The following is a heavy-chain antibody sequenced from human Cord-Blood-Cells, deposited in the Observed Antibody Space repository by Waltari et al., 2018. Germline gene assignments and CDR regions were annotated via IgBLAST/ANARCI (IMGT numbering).Heavy chain of an antibody. J-gene: IGHJ3*02. CDR3: AKDVTRAGFDAFDI. D-gene: IGHD6-13*01. Sequence: EVQLVESGGGLVQPGRSLRLSCAASGFTFDDYAVHWVRQAPGKGLEWVSGISWNSGSIGYAYSVKGRFTISRDNAKNSLYLQMNSLRAEDTALYYCAKDVTRAGFDAFDIWGQGTMVTVSS. CDR1: GFTFDDYA. CDR2: ISWNSGSI. V-gene: IGHV3-9*01.